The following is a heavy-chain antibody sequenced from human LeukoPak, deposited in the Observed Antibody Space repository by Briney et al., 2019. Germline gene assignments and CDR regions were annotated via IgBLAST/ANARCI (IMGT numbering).Heavy chain of an antibody. V-gene: IGHV3-23*01. CDR3: AKPHDSSGYYRRPFFDY. CDR2: ISGSGGST. CDR1: GFTFSSYA. Sequence: GGSLRLSCAASGFTFSSYAMSWVRQAPGKGLEWVSAISGSGGSTYYADSVKGRFTISRDNSKNTLYLQMNSLRAEDTAVYYCAKPHDSSGYYRRPFFDYWGQGTLVTVSS. J-gene: IGHJ4*02. D-gene: IGHD3-22*01.